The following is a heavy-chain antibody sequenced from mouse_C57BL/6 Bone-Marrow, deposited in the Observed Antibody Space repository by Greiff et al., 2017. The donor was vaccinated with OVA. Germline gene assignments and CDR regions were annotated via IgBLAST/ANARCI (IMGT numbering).Heavy chain of an antibody. V-gene: IGHV1-69*01. CDR2: IDPSDSYT. Sequence: QVHVKQPGAELVMPGASVKLSCKASGYTFTSYWMHWVKQRPGQGLEWIGEIDPSDSYTNYNQKFKGKSTLTVDKSSSTAYMQLSSLTSEDSAVYYCAREFIYYYGSSYDYYAMDDWGQGTSVTVSS. CDR1: GYTFTSYW. J-gene: IGHJ4*01. D-gene: IGHD1-1*01. CDR3: AREFIYYYGSSYDYYAMDD.